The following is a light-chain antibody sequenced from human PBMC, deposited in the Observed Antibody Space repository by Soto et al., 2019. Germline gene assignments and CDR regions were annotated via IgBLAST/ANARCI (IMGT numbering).Light chain of an antibody. CDR3: CSYVGSDTYVI. Sequence: QSALTQPASVSGSPGQSITISCTGTISDIGGYNFISWYQHHPGKAPKLVIYDVNNRPSGISYRFSGSKSGNTASLTISGLQAEDEADYYCCSYVGSDTYVIFGGGTKVTVL. V-gene: IGLV2-14*01. J-gene: IGLJ2*01. CDR1: ISDIGGYNF. CDR2: DVN.